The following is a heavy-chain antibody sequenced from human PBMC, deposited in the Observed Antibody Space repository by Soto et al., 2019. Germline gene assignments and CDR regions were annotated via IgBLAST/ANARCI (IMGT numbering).Heavy chain of an antibody. CDR2: ISSSSSYI. V-gene: IGHV3-21*01. D-gene: IGHD2-21*02. Sequence: GGSLRLSCAASGFTFSSYSMNWVRQAPGKGLEWVSSISSSSSYIYYADSVKGRFTISRDNAKNSLYLQMNSLRAEDTAVYYCARDFWVTRRAFDIWGHGTMVTVSS. CDR3: ARDFWVTRRAFDI. J-gene: IGHJ3*02. CDR1: GFTFSSYS.